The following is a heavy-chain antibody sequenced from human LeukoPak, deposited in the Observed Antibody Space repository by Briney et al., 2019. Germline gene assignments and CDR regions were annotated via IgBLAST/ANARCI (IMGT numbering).Heavy chain of an antibody. J-gene: IGHJ4*02. V-gene: IGHV4-34*01. Sequence: SETLSLTCAVYGGSFSGYYWSWIRQPPGKGLEWIGEINHSGSTNYNPSLKSRVTISVDTSKNQFSLKLSSVTAADTAVYYCATLYCSSTSCSPPAFDYWGQGTLVTVSS. CDR3: ATLYCSSTSCSPPAFDY. D-gene: IGHD2-2*01. CDR2: INHSGST. CDR1: GGSFSGYY.